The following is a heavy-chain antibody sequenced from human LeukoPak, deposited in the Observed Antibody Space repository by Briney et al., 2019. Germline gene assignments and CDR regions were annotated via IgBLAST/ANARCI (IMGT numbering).Heavy chain of an antibody. CDR3: ARGLNNDWGNYYFDS. V-gene: IGHV4-61*08. CDR2: IVHDGNT. Sequence: PSETLSLTCTVSGGSISSGGYYWSWIRQPPGKGLEWIGEIVHDGNTNYNPSLETRVTISVDTSKNQFSLNLRSVTAADTAVYYCARGLNNDWGNYYFDSWGHGILVTVSS. D-gene: IGHD1-26*01. CDR1: GGSISSGGYY. J-gene: IGHJ5*01.